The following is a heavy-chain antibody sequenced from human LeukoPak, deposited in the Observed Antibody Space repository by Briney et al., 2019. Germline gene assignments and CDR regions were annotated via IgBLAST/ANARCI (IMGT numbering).Heavy chain of an antibody. Sequence: GALKLSCAASGFTFSGSAMHWVRQASGKGLEWVGRIRSKVNSYATAYAASVKGRFTISRNDSKNTAYLQMNSLKTEDTAVYYCTSNPNCSSTSCYSDYWGQGTLVTVSS. CDR2: IRSKVNSYAT. J-gene: IGHJ4*02. V-gene: IGHV3-73*01. D-gene: IGHD2-2*02. CDR1: GFTFSGSA. CDR3: TSNPNCSSTSCYSDY.